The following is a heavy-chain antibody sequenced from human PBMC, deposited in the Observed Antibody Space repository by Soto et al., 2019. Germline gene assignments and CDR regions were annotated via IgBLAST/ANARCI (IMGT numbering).Heavy chain of an antibody. CDR2: IIPIFGTA. V-gene: IGHV1-69*01. CDR1: GGTFSSYA. Sequence: SCKASGGTFSSYAISWVRQAPGQGLEWMGGIIPIFGTANYAQKFQGRVTITADESTSTAYMELSSLRSEDTAVYYCAVRSTPYYYGMEVWGQGTTVTAP. CDR3: AVRSTPYYYGMEV. J-gene: IGHJ6*02.